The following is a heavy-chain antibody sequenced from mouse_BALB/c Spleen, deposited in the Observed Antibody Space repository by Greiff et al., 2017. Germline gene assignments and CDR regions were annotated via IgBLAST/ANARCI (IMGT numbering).Heavy chain of an antibody. CDR3: ASDYYGSSYYAMDY. CDR1: GYTFTSYW. J-gene: IGHJ4*01. V-gene: IGHV1-87*01. D-gene: IGHD1-1*01. Sequence: VQRVESGAELARPGASVKLSCKASGYTFTSYWMQWVKQRPGQGLEWIGAIYPGDGDTRYTQKFKGKATLTADKSSSTAYMQLSSLASEDSAVYYCASDYYGSSYYAMDYWGQGTSVTVSS. CDR2: IYPGDGDT.